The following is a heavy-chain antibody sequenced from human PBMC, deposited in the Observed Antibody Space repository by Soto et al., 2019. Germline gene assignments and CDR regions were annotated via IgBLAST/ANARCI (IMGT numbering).Heavy chain of an antibody. CDR1: GFTFSSYA. V-gene: IGHV3-23*01. CDR3: ARDRGRYYDFWSGYSKRYYYYGMDV. CDR2: ISGSGGST. D-gene: IGHD3-3*01. Sequence: PGESLKISCAASGFTFSSYAMSWVRQAPGKGLEWVSAISGSGGSTYYADSVKGRFTISRDNSKNTLYLQMNSLRAEDTAVYYCARDRGRYYDFWSGYSKRYYYYGMDVWGQGTTVTVSS. J-gene: IGHJ6*02.